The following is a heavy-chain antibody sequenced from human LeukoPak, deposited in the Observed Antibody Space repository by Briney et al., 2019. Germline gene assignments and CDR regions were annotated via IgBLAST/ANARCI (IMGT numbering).Heavy chain of an antibody. CDR3: ARGGGIAVAGTAFDI. CDR2: IIPILGIA. J-gene: IGHJ3*02. Sequence: GASVKVSCKASGYTFTSYGISWVRQAPGQGLEWMGRIIPILGIANYAQKFQGRVTITADKSTSTAYMELSSLRSEDTAVYYCARGGGIAVAGTAFDIWGQGTMVTVSS. V-gene: IGHV1-69*04. D-gene: IGHD6-19*01. CDR1: GYTFTSYG.